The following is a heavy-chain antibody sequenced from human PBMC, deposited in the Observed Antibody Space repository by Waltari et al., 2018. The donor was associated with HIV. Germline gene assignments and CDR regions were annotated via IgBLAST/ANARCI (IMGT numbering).Heavy chain of an antibody. CDR3: AKEGPSRWGMDV. V-gene: IGHV3-23*01. CDR2: ICGSGGST. CDR1: GFTFGRYA. D-gene: IGHD2-2*01. J-gene: IGHJ6*02. Sequence: AQLLASGGGLVNAGGSLRLPVAASGFTFGRYAMMRVCQAPGKGLEWVSAICGSGGSTYYADSVKGRFTISRDNAKNTLYLQMNSLRAEDTAVYYCAKEGPSRWGMDVWGQGTTVTVSS.